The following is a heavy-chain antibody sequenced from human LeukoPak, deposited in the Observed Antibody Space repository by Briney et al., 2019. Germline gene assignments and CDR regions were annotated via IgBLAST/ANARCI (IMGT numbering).Heavy chain of an antibody. CDR3: ASYLRASGYFVHYYGMDV. CDR2: IYSGGST. D-gene: IGHD3-22*01. CDR1: GFTVSSNY. Sequence: PGGSLRLSCAASGFTVSSNYMSWVRQAPGKGLEWVSVIYSGGSTYYADSVKGRFTISRDNSKNTLYLQMNNLRAEDTAVYYCASYLRASGYFVHYYGMDVWGQGTTVTVSS. J-gene: IGHJ6*02. V-gene: IGHV3-53*01.